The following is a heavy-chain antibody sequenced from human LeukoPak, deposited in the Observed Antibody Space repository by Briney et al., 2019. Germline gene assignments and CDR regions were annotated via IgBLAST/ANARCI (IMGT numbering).Heavy chain of an antibody. CDR1: GDTSSAYY. Sequence: ASVKVSCKAYGDTSSAYYIHWVRQAPGQGLEWMGIINPRDGSTSYALKFKGRVTLTRDTSTNTVSLDLSSLRSEDTAVYYCARVDSSGHYWGDYWGQGTLVTVSS. CDR3: ARVDSSGHYWGDY. CDR2: INPRDGST. J-gene: IGHJ4*02. D-gene: IGHD3-22*01. V-gene: IGHV1-46*01.